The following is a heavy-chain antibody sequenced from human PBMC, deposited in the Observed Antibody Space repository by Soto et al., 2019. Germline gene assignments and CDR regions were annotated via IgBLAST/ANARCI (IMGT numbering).Heavy chain of an antibody. CDR3: ARHYWSADCYTHDPIDM. V-gene: IGHV1-18*01. CDR1: GDIFTKYG. Sequence: QIQLLQSGGDVKKPGASVKVSCKASGDIFTKYGISWVRQAPGQGLEWMGWISGNNGKKNYAQQFLGRVTMTTDTSTTTADMELSSLTSDDTAVYFCARHYWSADCYTHDPIDMWGQGTMVTVSS. D-gene: IGHD2-21*02. CDR2: ISGNNGKK. J-gene: IGHJ3*02.